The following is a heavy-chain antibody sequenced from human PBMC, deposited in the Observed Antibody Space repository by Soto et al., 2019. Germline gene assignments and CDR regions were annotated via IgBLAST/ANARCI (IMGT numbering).Heavy chain of an antibody. CDR1: GFTFTSSA. Sequence: ASVKVSCKASGFTFTSSAMQWVRQARGQRLEWIGWIVVGSGNTNYAQKFQERVTITRDTSKNQFSLQLNSVTPEDTAVYYCARFQSQSYDFDYWGQGTLVTVSS. D-gene: IGHD1-26*01. CDR3: ARFQSQSYDFDY. CDR2: IVVGSGNT. V-gene: IGHV1-58*02. J-gene: IGHJ4*02.